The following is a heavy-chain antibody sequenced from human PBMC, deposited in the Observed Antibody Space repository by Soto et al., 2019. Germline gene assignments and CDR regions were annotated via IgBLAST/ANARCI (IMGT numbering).Heavy chain of an antibody. J-gene: IGHJ6*02. CDR3: ARDRPYSQGRYGMDI. Sequence: QVQLVQSGAEVRKPGFSVKVSCKPSGGTISVNGVSWVRQAPGQGLEWMGGIIPMFATANYAQKFQGSVTITADKSTGTVYIELSSLRSEDTAVYYCARDRPYSQGRYGMDIWGQGTTVTVS. CDR1: GGTISVNG. CDR2: IIPMFATA. D-gene: IGHD2-15*01. V-gene: IGHV1-69*06.